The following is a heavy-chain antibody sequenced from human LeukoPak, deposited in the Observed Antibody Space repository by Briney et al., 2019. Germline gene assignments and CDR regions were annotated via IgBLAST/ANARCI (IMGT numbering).Heavy chain of an antibody. CDR3: ANPPGSAAAGTKDY. V-gene: IGHV3-30*18. J-gene: IGHJ4*02. CDR1: GFTFSSYG. D-gene: IGHD6-13*01. CDR2: ISYDGSNK. Sequence: PGGSLRLSCAASGFTFSSYGMHWVRQAPGKGLEWVAVISYDGSNKYYADSVKGRFTISRDNSKNTLYLQMNSLRAEDTAVYYCANPPGSAAAGTKDYWGQGTLVTVSS.